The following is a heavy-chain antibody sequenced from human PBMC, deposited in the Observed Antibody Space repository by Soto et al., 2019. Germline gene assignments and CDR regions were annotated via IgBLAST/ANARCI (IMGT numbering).Heavy chain of an antibody. V-gene: IGHV4-34*01. CDR2: INHSGGT. Sequence: QVQLQQSGAGLLKSSETLSLSCAVYGGSFSGYYWSWIRQSPGKGLEWIGEINHSGGTNYNPSLKTRVTMSLDTSKNDFSLQLNSVTAADTAIYYCARGCGSSPLLPRMVWFDPWGQGTQVIVSS. J-gene: IGHJ5*02. CDR1: GGSFSGYY. D-gene: IGHD2-15*01. CDR3: ARGCGSSPLLPRMVWFDP.